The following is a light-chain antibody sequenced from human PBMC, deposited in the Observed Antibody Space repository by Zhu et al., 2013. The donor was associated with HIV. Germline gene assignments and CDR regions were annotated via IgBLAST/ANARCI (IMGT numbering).Light chain of an antibody. CDR3: QQYGNSPPYS. CDR2: GAS. V-gene: IGKV3-20*01. CDR1: QSITSGS. J-gene: IGKJ2*03. Sequence: DIVLTQSPGTLSLSPGEGVTLSCRASQSITSGSLAWYQQKPGQSPRVLIHGASNRATGIPDRFSGTGSGTDFTLTISRLEPEDSAVYYCQQYGNSPPYSFGQGTRLEIK.